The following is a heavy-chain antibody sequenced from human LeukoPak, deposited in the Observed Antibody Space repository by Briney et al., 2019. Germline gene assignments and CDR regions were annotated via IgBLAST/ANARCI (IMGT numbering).Heavy chain of an antibody. V-gene: IGHV3-23*01. D-gene: IGHD1-1*01. Sequence: VGSLRLSCAASGFTFSSYDMSWGRQAPGKGREWVSSITTSGGSTFYADSVMGRLTISRDNSRNTLYLQMNSLSAEDPAIYYCAKRGNPTAGHPYLDVWAKGPRSVSP. CDR3: AKRGNPTAGHPYLDV. CDR1: GFTFSSYD. CDR2: ITTSGGST. J-gene: IGHJ6*03.